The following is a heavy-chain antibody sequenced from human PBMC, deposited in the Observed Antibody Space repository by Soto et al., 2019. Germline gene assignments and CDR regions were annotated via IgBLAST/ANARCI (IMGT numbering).Heavy chain of an antibody. CDR2: INHSGST. CDR3: ARGLTRPAAAILHFDY. V-gene: IGHV4-34*01. Sequence: LSLTCAVYGGSFSGYYGSWICQPPGKGLEWIGEINHSGSTNYNPSLKSRVTISVDTSKNQFSLKLSSVTAADTAVYYCARGLTRPAAAILHFDYWGQGTLVTVSS. CDR1: GGSFSGYY. J-gene: IGHJ4*02. D-gene: IGHD2-2*02.